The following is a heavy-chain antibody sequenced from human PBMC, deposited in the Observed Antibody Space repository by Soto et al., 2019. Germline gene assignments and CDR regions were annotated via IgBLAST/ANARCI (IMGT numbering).Heavy chain of an antibody. CDR3: ARERGRRLDY. CDR2: IIPIFGTA. Sequence: GASVKVSCKASGGTFSSYAISWLRQAPGQGLEWMGGIIPIFGTANYAQKFQGRVTITADESTSTAYMELSSLRSEDTAVYYCARERGRRLDYWGQGTLVTVSS. J-gene: IGHJ4*02. V-gene: IGHV1-69*13. D-gene: IGHD2-15*01. CDR1: GGTFSSYA.